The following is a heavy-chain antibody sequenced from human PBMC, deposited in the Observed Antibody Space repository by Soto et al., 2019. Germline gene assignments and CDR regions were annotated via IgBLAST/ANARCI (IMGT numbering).Heavy chain of an antibody. Sequence: QVHLVQSGAEVKRPGASVKVSCKGSGYTFTTYGITWVRQAPGQGLEWVGWISAHNGNTNYAQKLQGRVTVTRDTSTGTAYMELRSLRSDDTAVYYCARGGYGDYWGEGALVTVSS. CDR1: GYTFTTYG. D-gene: IGHD1-1*01. J-gene: IGHJ4*02. V-gene: IGHV1-18*01. CDR3: ARGGYGDY. CDR2: ISAHNGNT.